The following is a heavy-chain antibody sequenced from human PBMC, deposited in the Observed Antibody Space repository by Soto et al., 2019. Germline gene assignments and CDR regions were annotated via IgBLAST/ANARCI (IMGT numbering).Heavy chain of an antibody. Sequence: EVQLVESGGGLVKPGGSLRLSCAASGFTFSSYSMNWVRQAPGKGLEWVSSISSSSSYIYYADSVKGRFTISRDNAKNALYLQMNSLRAEDTAVYYWAKDPKDDNWFDPWGQGTLVTVSS. CDR2: ISSSSSYI. CDR1: GFTFSSYS. V-gene: IGHV3-21*01. CDR3: AKDPKDDNWFDP. J-gene: IGHJ5*02.